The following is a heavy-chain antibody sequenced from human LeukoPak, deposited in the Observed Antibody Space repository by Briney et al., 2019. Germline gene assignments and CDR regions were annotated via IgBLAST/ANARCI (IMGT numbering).Heavy chain of an antibody. Sequence: SETLSLTCTVSGGSISTSNYYWGWIRQPPGEGLEWIGSIYYSGSTYYNPSLKSRVTISVDTSKKQFSLIMNSLTAADTAVYHCARQVGNIWYSDYWGQGTLVTVSS. CDR2: IYYSGST. J-gene: IGHJ4*02. D-gene: IGHD6-13*01. V-gene: IGHV4-39*01. CDR1: GGSISTSNYY. CDR3: ARQVGNIWYSDY.